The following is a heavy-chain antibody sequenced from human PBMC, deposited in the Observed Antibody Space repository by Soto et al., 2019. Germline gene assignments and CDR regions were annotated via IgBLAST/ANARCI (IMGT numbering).Heavy chain of an antibody. CDR2: IYYSGST. V-gene: IGHV4-61*01. Sequence: SETLYLSCTVSGDSVSSGSYYWSLIRQPPGKGLEWIGYIYYSGSTNYNPSLKSRVTISVDTSKNQFSLKLSSVTAADTAVYYCARESRELFDYWGQGTLVTVSS. CDR1: GDSVSSGSYY. CDR3: ARESRELFDY. D-gene: IGHD1-7*01. J-gene: IGHJ4*02.